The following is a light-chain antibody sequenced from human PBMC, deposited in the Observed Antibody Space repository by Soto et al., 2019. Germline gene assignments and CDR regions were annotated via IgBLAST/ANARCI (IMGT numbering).Light chain of an antibody. CDR1: QNIIRH. CDR3: QQYNNWPLT. V-gene: IGKV1-39*02. CDR2: AAS. J-gene: IGKJ4*01. Sequence: DIQMTQSPSYLCAYVGDGVTITCRASQNIIRHLNWYQHTPGRSPRILIYAASTLQNGVPSRFRGSGSWTDFTLTISRLQPEDVSVDYCQQYNNWPLTFGGGTKVDIK.